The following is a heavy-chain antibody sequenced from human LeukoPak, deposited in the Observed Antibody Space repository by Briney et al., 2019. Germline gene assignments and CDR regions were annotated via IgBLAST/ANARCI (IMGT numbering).Heavy chain of an antibody. D-gene: IGHD4-17*01. CDR3: ARGSEDYVARTGFDY. CDR1: GGSISSGGYY. J-gene: IGHJ4*02. V-gene: IGHV4-31*03. Sequence: SQTLSLACTVSGGSISSGGYYWSWIRQHPGKGLEWIGYIYDSGSTYYNPSLKSRVTISVDTSKNQFSLKLSSVTAADTAVYYCARGSEDYVARTGFDYWGQGTLVTVSS. CDR2: IYDSGST.